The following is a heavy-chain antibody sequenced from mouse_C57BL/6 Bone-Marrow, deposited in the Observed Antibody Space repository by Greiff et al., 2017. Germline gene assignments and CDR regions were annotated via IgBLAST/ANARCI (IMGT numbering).Heavy chain of an antibody. Sequence: VQLQQSGPGLVQPSQSLSITCTVSGFSLTSYGVHWVRQSPGKGLEWLGVIWRGGSPDYNAAFMSRLSITKDNSKSQVFFKMNSLQADDTAIYYCAKKGDWEKDAMDYWGQGTSVTVSS. V-gene: IGHV2-5*01. J-gene: IGHJ4*01. D-gene: IGHD4-1*01. CDR2: IWRGGSP. CDR3: AKKGDWEKDAMDY. CDR1: GFSLTSYG.